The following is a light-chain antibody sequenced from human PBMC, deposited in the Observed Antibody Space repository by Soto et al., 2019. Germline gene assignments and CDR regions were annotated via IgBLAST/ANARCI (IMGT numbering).Light chain of an antibody. CDR1: QNINNY. Sequence: DIQMTQSPSSLSASVGDRVTITCQASQNINNYLNWYQQKPGRAPKLLIYDASNLEAGVPSRFRGSGSGTDFTFTISRLQPEDIATYYCQQYNSYSEAFGQGTKV. CDR3: QQYNSYSEA. J-gene: IGKJ1*01. CDR2: DAS. V-gene: IGKV1-33*01.